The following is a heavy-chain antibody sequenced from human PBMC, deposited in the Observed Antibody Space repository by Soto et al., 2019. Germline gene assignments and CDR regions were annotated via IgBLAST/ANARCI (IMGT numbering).Heavy chain of an antibody. J-gene: IGHJ4*02. CDR2: ISGRGTTM. D-gene: IGHD2-21*01. CDR3: ARGMGVMPTFDY. CDR1: GFTFSNYE. Sequence: EVQLVESGGGLVQPGGSLRLSCAVSGFTFSNYEMNWVRQAPGKGLEWVSYISGRGTTMTYADSVKCRFTISRDNAKNSLYLQMNSLRAEDTAVYYCARGMGVMPTFDYWGQGTLVTVSS. V-gene: IGHV3-48*03.